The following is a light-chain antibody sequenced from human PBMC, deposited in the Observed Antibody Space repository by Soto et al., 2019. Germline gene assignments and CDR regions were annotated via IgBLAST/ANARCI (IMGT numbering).Light chain of an antibody. Sequence: QSALTHPASVSGSPGQSITISCTGTSSDVRGYNYVSWYQQHPGKAPKLMIYEVTNRPSGVSNRFSGSTSGNTASLTISSLQADDEADYYCSSYTSSNTLYVFGTGTKLTVL. J-gene: IGLJ1*01. CDR3: SSYTSSNTLYV. CDR1: SSDVRGYNY. CDR2: EVT. V-gene: IGLV2-14*01.